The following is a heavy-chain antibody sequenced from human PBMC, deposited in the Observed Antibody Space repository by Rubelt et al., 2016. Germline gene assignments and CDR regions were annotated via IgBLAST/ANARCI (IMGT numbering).Heavy chain of an antibody. V-gene: IGHV4-4*02. D-gene: IGHD3-3*01. CDR2: IYHGGST. CDR3: ARRSEFVHPYGMDV. Sequence: GLECIGEIYHGGSTNYNPSLKSRVTISVEKSMNQFSLKLISVTAADTAVYYCARRSEFVHPYGMDVWGQGTTVTVSS. J-gene: IGHJ6*02.